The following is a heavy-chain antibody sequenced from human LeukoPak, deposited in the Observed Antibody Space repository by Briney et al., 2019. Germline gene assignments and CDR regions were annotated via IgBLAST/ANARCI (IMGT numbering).Heavy chain of an antibody. J-gene: IGHJ6*03. CDR3: ARSSTTDANHYYYYYMDV. Sequence: PSETLSLTCTVSGGSISSYYWSWLRQPAGEGLEWIGRIYNSGRTNYNPSLKSRVTISVEKSKKQFSLRLSSVTAADTAVYYCARSSTTDANHYYYYYMDVWGRGTTVTVSS. V-gene: IGHV4-4*07. CDR2: IYNSGRT. CDR1: GGSISSYY. D-gene: IGHD2-2*01.